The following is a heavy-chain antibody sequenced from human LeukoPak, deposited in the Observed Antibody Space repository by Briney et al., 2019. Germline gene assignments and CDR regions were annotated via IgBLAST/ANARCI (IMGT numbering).Heavy chain of an antibody. CDR3: AGNRVGATHWDAFDI. V-gene: IGHV1-2*02. D-gene: IGHD1-26*01. J-gene: IGHJ3*02. CDR1: GYTFTGYY. Sequence: GASVKVSCKASGYTFTGYYMHWVRQAPGQGLEWMGWINPNSGGTNYAQKFQGRVTMTRDTSISTAYMELSGLRSDDTAVYYCAGNRVGATHWDAFDIWGQGTMVTVSS. CDR2: INPNSGGT.